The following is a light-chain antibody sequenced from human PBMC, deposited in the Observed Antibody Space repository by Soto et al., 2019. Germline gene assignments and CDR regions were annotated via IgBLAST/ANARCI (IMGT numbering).Light chain of an antibody. V-gene: IGLV2-23*02. CDR3: CSYAGSSYF. Sequence: QSVLTQPASVSGSPGQSITISCTGTSSDVGSYNLVSWYQQHPGKAPKLMIYEVSKRPSGVSNRFSGSKSGNTASLTISGLQAEDEADYYCCSYAGSSYFLGTGTKLTV. CDR2: EVS. J-gene: IGLJ1*01. CDR1: SSDVGSYNL.